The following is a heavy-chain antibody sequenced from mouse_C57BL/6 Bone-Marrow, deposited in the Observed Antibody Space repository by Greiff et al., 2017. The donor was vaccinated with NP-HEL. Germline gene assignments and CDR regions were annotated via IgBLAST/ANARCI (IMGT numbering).Heavy chain of an antibody. J-gene: IGHJ3*01. CDR3: AREGLLFFAY. D-gene: IGHD2-10*01. V-gene: IGHV3-6*01. Sequence: EVQRVESGPGLVKPSQSLSLTCSVTGYSIPSGYYWNWIRQFPGNKLEWMGYISYDGSNNYNPSLKNRISITRDTSKNQFFLKLNSVTTEDTATYYCAREGLLFFAYWGQGTLVTVSA. CDR1: GYSIPSGYY. CDR2: ISYDGSN.